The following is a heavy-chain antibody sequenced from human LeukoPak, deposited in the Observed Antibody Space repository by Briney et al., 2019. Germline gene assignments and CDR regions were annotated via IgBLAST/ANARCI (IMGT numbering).Heavy chain of an antibody. CDR3: ARDLGFGEFPDY. J-gene: IGHJ4*02. CDR2: ISAYNGNT. V-gene: IGHV1-18*01. Sequence: ASVKVSCKASGYTFTSYAMNWVRQAPGQGLEWMGWISAYNGNTNYAQKLQGRVTMTTDTSTSTAYMELRSLRSDDTAVYYCARDLGFGEFPDYWGQGTLVTVSS. CDR1: GYTFTSYA. D-gene: IGHD3-10*01.